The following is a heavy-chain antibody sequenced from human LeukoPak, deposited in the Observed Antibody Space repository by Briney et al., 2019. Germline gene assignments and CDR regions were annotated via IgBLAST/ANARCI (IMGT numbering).Heavy chain of an antibody. J-gene: IGHJ5*02. D-gene: IGHD3-22*01. CDR3: ARSPDYYDSSGYLFDP. CDR2: ISGYNGDT. CDR1: GYTFTSYG. Sequence: ASVKVSCKASGYTFTSYGISWVRQAPGQGLEWMGWISGYNGDTNYAQKLQGRVTMTTDTSTSTAYMELRSLRSDDTAVYYCARSPDYYDSSGYLFDPWGQGTLVTVSS. V-gene: IGHV1-18*01.